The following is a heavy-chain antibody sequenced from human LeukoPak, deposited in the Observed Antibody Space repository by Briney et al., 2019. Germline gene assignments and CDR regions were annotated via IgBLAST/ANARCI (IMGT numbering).Heavy chain of an antibody. J-gene: IGHJ3*02. CDR1: GYTFTSYD. Sequence: ASVKVSCKASGYTFTSYDINWVRQAPGQGLEWMGWISTYNGNTNYAQKLQGRVTMTTDTSTSTAYMELRSLRSDDTAVYYCARGRLSVVVDAFDIWGQGTLVTVSS. CDR3: ARGRLSVVVDAFDI. V-gene: IGHV1-18*01. D-gene: IGHD2-15*01. CDR2: ISTYNGNT.